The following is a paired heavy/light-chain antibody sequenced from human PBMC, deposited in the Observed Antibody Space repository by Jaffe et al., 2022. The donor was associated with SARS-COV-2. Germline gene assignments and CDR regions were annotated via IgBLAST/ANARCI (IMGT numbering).Heavy chain of an antibody. CDR3: GKDLTAGGLDL. D-gene: IGHD6-13*01. CDR1: GFTRDYA. J-gene: IGHJ5*02. V-gene: IGHV3-9*01. CDR2: IFWNSDRI. Sequence: EVQLVESGGGLVQPGRSLRLSCAASGFTRDYAMHWVRQAPGKGLEWVSGIFWNSDRIGYADSVKGRFTISRDNAKNSLYLQMNSLRPEDTAVYYCGKDLTAGGLDLWGQGTLVTVSS.
Light chain of an antibody. Sequence: DVVMTQSPLSLPVTLGQPASISCTSSQSLVHRSGNTYLIWFQQRPGQSPRRLLYKVSNRDSGVPDRFGGSGSGTDFTLKISRVEAEDVGVYYCMQATYWPYTFGQGTKLEIK. J-gene: IGKJ2*01. CDR2: KVS. CDR3: MQATYWPYT. V-gene: IGKV2-30*02. CDR1: QSLVHRSGNTY.